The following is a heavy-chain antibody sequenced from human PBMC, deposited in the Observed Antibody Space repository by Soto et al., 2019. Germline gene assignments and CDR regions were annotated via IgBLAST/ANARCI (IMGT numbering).Heavy chain of an antibody. J-gene: IGHJ4*02. CDR1: GGSFDGYY. D-gene: IGHD3-10*01. V-gene: IGHV4-34*01. CDR3: ARLQFGEGFDY. CDR2: IHHSGST. Sequence: SETLSLTCALYGGSFDGYYWSWIRQSPGKGLEWIGEIHHSGSTKYNPSLKSRVSMSVDKSKNQFSLHLTSVTAADTAVYYCARLQFGEGFDYWGQGALVTVSS.